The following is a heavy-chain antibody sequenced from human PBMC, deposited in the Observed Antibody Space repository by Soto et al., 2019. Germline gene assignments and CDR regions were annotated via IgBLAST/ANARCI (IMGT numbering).Heavy chain of an antibody. J-gene: IGHJ1*01. CDR2: IYYSGST. Sequence: SETLSLTCTVSGGSISSYYWSWIRQPPGKGLEWIGYIYYSGSTNYNPSLKSRVTISVDTSKNQFSLKLSSVTAADTAVYYCASSLQYSSGWYRGEYFQHWGQGTLVTVSS. CDR1: GGSISSYY. D-gene: IGHD6-19*01. CDR3: ASSLQYSSGWYRGEYFQH. V-gene: IGHV4-59*08.